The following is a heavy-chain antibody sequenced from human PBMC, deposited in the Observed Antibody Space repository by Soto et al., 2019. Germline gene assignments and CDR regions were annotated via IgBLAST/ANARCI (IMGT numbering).Heavy chain of an antibody. Sequence: QVQLVQSGAEVKKPGSSVKVSCKASGGTFSHYTINWVRQAPGQGLEWMGGLIPVVGTENYAQKFQGRVTITADQSSTTAYVELSSLTSEDTAVYYCARSNTSSLYPPEYFQNWGQGALVTGSS. D-gene: IGHD3-16*01. J-gene: IGHJ1*01. CDR3: ARSNTSSLYPPEYFQN. CDR1: GGTFSHYT. CDR2: LIPVVGTE. V-gene: IGHV1-69*01.